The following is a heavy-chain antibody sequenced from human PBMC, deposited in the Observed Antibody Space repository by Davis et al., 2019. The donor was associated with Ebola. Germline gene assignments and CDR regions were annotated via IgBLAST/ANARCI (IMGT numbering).Heavy chain of an antibody. Sequence: MPSEILSLTCTVSGGSISSSSYYWGWIRQPPGKGLEWIGSIYYSGSTYYNPSLKSRVTMSVDTSKNHFFLNLTSVTAADTAVYYCAFVGVDAKGDALDIWGQGTMVIVSS. V-gene: IGHV4-39*02. D-gene: IGHD1-26*01. J-gene: IGHJ3*02. CDR1: GGSISSSSYY. CDR3: AFVGVDAKGDALDI. CDR2: IYYSGST.